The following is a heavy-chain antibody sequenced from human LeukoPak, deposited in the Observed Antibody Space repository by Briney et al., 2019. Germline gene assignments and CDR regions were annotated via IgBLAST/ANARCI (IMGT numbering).Heavy chain of an antibody. CDR1: GFIFSSYG. Sequence: GGSLRLSCVASGFIFSSYGMHWVRQAPGKGVDGVAFIRYDGSNKYYADSVKGRFTISRDNSKNTLYLQMNSLRAEDTAVYYCAKRGEGVSNRWYMNNWFDPWGQGTRVTVSS. CDR2: IRYDGSNK. CDR3: AKRGEGVSNRWYMNNWFDP. J-gene: IGHJ5*02. D-gene: IGHD6-13*01. V-gene: IGHV3-30*02.